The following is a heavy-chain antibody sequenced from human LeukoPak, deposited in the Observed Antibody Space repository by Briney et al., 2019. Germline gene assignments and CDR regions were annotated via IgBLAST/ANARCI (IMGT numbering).Heavy chain of an antibody. V-gene: IGHV4-4*07. CDR1: GGSFSGYY. CDR3: ARDRYCSGGSCYSGILDY. D-gene: IGHD2-15*01. CDR2: IYTSGST. J-gene: IGHJ4*02. Sequence: PSETLSLTCAVYGGSFSGYYWSWIRQPAGKGLEWIGRIYTSGSTNYNPSLKSRVTMSVDTSKNQFSLKLSSVTAADTAVYYCARDRYCSGGSCYSGILDYWGQGTLVTVSS.